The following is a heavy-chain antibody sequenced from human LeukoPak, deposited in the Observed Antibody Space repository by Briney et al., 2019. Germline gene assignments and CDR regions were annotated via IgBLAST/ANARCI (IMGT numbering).Heavy chain of an antibody. V-gene: IGHV3-23*01. CDR2: YPGSCTSR. D-gene: IGHD2-2*01. CDR3: TKTRDVAEPTATDARLRYHYVMDV. J-gene: IGHJ6*02. CDR1: YFTFSWYA. Sequence: GSSMILCCASSYFTFSWYAMSVLRQAAGKRVGLVSIYPGSCTSRYYADSVKGRFTNSRDNSKNTLFLQMNTLRAEDTAVYYCTKTRDVAEPTATDARLRYHYVMDVWGQGTTVTVSS.